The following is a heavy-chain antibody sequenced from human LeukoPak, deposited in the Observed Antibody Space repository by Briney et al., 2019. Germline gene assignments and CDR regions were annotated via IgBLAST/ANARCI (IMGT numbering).Heavy chain of an antibody. J-gene: IGHJ6*03. Sequence: ASVKVSCKASGYTFTGYYMHWVRQAPGEGLEWMGWINPNSGGTNYAQKFQGRVTMTRDTSISTAYMELSRLRSDDTAVYYCARGPGGYYYYMDVWGKGTTVTVSS. V-gene: IGHV1-2*02. CDR1: GYTFTGYY. CDR3: ARGPGGYYYYMDV. CDR2: INPNSGGT.